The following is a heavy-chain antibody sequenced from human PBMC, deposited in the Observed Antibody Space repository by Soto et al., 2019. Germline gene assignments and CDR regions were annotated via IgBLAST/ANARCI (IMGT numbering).Heavy chain of an antibody. CDR2: IYPGDSDT. CDR1: GYSFTSYW. Sequence: GESLKISCKGSGYSFTSYWIGWVRQMPGKGLEWMGIIYPGDSDTRYSPSFQGQVTISADKSINTAYLQWSSLKASDTAMYYCARHRAMAYYYYYGMDVWGQGTTVTVSS. J-gene: IGHJ6*02. CDR3: ARHRAMAYYYYYGMDV. V-gene: IGHV5-51*01. D-gene: IGHD5-18*01.